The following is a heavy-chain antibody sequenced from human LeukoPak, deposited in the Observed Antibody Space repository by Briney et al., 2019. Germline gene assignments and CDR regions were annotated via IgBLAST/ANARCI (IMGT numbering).Heavy chain of an antibody. CDR1: GYTFTGYY. Sequence: ASVKVSCKASGYTFTGYYMHWVRQAPGQGLEWMGWINPNSEGTNYAQKFQGRVTMTRDTSISTAYMELSRLKSDDTAVYYCARLRYCSSTSCYVGAFDISGQGTMVTVSS. V-gene: IGHV1-2*02. CDR2: INPNSEGT. D-gene: IGHD2-2*01. CDR3: ARLRYCSSTSCYVGAFDI. J-gene: IGHJ3*02.